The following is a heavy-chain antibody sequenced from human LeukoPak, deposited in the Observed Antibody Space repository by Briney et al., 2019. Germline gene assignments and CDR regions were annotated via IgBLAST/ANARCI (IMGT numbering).Heavy chain of an antibody. Sequence: SETLSLTCTVSGGSISSSSYYWGWIRQPPGKGLEWIGRIYTSGSTNYNPSLKSRVTISVDTSKNQFSLKLSSVTAADTAVYYCAREEDSSNHAFDIWGQGTMVTVSS. CDR3: AREEDSSNHAFDI. D-gene: IGHD6-6*01. CDR2: IYTSGST. CDR1: GGSISSSSYY. V-gene: IGHV4-61*02. J-gene: IGHJ3*02.